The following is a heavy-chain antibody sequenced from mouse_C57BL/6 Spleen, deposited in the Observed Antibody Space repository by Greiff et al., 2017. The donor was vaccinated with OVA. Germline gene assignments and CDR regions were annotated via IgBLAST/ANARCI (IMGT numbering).Heavy chain of an antibody. D-gene: IGHD2-3*01. V-gene: IGHV5-4*01. Sequence: EVQRVESGGGLVKPGGSLKLSCAASGFTFSSYAMSWVRQTPEKRLEWVATISDGGSYTYYPDNVKGRFTISRDNAKNNLYLQMSHLKSEDTAMYYCARADGLHWYFDVWGTGTTVTVSS. CDR1: GFTFSSYA. CDR2: ISDGGSYT. CDR3: ARADGLHWYFDV. J-gene: IGHJ1*03.